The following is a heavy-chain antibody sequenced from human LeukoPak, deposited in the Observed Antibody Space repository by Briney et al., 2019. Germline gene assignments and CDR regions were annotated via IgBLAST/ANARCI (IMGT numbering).Heavy chain of an antibody. D-gene: IGHD2-21*01. CDR3: ARGAGVSHYYYYAMDI. Sequence: PGGSLRLSCAASTFTVIDHYMTWVRQAPGRGLGWVAAIYPGGSTYYADSVKGRFTISRDKSKNTLYLQMNTLGAEETAVYYCARGAGVSHYYYYAMDIWGQGTTVTVSS. J-gene: IGHJ6*02. CDR1: TFTVIDHY. CDR2: IYPGGST. V-gene: IGHV3-66*02.